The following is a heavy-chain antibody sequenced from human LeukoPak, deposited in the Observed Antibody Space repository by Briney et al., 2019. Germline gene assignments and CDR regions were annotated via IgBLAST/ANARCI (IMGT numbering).Heavy chain of an antibody. V-gene: IGHV1-18*01. D-gene: IGHD4-17*01. CDR3: ARDPRHMVTTKYNAFDI. CDR2: ISPYNGNT. CDR1: GYTFTDYG. Sequence: ASVKVSCKTSGYTFTDYGFSWVRQAPGQGLEWMGWISPYNGNTRYTQKFQDRVTMTTDTSAGTAYMELRSLRSDDTAVYYRARDPRHMVTTKYNAFDIWGQGTMVTVSS. J-gene: IGHJ3*02.